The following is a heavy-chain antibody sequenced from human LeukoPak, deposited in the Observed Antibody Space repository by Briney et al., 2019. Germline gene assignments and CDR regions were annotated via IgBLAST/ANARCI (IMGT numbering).Heavy chain of an antibody. V-gene: IGHV3-33*06. Sequence: PGRSLRLSCAASGFTFSSYGMHWVRQAPGKGLEWVAVIWYDGSNKYYADSVKGRFTISRDNSQNTLYLQLNSLRAEDTAVYYCANRGSAWLLDYWGQGTLVTVSS. CDR1: GFTFSSYG. D-gene: IGHD6-25*01. CDR2: IWYDGSNK. J-gene: IGHJ4*02. CDR3: ANRGSAWLLDY.